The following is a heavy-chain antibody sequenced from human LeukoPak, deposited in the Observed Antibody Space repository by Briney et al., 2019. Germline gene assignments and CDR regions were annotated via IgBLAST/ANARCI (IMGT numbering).Heavy chain of an antibody. CDR3: ARGGSDSSGYSWFDP. J-gene: IGHJ5*02. CDR2: IYYSGST. D-gene: IGHD3-22*01. V-gene: IGHV4-59*01. Sequence: SETLSLTCTVSGGSISSYYWSWIRQPPGKGLEWIGYIYYSGSTNYNPSLKSRVTILVDTSKNQFSLKLSSVTAADTAVYYCARGGSDSSGYSWFDPWGQGTLVTVSS. CDR1: GGSISSYY.